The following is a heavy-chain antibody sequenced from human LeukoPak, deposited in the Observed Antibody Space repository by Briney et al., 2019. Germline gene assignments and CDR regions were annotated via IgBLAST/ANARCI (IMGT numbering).Heavy chain of an antibody. D-gene: IGHD3-10*01. V-gene: IGHV5-51*01. Sequence: GESLKISCKGSGYSFTSYWIGWVRQMPGKGLEWMGIIYPGDSDTRYSPSFQGQVTISADKSISTAYLQWSSLKASDTAMYYCARHYYGSGSYLGAFDIWGQGTMVTVSS. CDR3: ARHYYGSGSYLGAFDI. J-gene: IGHJ3*02. CDR1: GYSFTSYW. CDR2: IYPGDSDT.